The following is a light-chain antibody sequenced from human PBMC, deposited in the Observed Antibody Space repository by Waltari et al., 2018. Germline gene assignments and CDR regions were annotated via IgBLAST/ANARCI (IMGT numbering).Light chain of an antibody. Sequence: QSALTQPASVSGSPGQSITISCTGTSSDVGTYDYVSWYQQHPGKAPKLMIYDVTKRPSEIANRFSGSNSGNTASLTISGLQAEDEADYYCSSYTTSSTVYVFGTGTKVTVL. J-gene: IGLJ1*01. V-gene: IGLV2-14*03. CDR2: DVT. CDR1: SSDVGTYDY. CDR3: SSYTTSSTVYV.